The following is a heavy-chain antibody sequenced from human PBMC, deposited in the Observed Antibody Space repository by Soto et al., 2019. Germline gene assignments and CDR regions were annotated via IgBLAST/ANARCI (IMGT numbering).Heavy chain of an antibody. V-gene: IGHV1-3*01. J-gene: IGHJ4*02. Sequence: ASVKVSCKASGYTFTSYAMHWVRQTPGQRLEWMGWINAGNGNTKYSQKFQGRVTITRDTSASTAYMELSSLRSEDTAVYYCAILGTYYFDNSDNYFDVRAQGTLVTVSS. CDR1: GYTFTSYA. CDR3: AILGTYYFDNSDNYFDV. D-gene: IGHD3-22*01. CDR2: INAGNGNT.